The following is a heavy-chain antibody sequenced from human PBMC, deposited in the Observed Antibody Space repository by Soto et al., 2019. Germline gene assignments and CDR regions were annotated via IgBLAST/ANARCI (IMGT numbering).Heavy chain of an antibody. CDR1: GGSVSSGSYY. D-gene: IGHD6-19*01. CDR3: ARGIEGWYQGRYYYGLDV. Sequence: QVQLQESGPGLVKPSETLSLTCTVSGGSVSSGSYYWSWIRQPPGKGLEWIGYIYYSGSTNYNPSLKSRGTRTVDTSKDQFPLKLSPVTAADTAVYYCARGIEGWYQGRYYYGLDVWGQGTTVTVTS. CDR2: IYYSGST. J-gene: IGHJ6*02. V-gene: IGHV4-61*01.